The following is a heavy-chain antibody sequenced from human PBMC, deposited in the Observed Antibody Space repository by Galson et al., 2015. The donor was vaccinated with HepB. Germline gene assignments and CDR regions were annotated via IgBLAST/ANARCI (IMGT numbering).Heavy chain of an antibody. Sequence: SVKVSCKVSGYTLTELSMHWVRQAPGKGLEWMGGFDPEDGETIYAQKFQGRVTMTEDTSTDTAYMELSSLRSEDTAVYYCATDDSVNPAAFDIWGQGTMVTVSS. CDR2: FDPEDGET. J-gene: IGHJ3*02. D-gene: IGHD2-15*01. CDR1: GYTLTELS. CDR3: ATDDSVNPAAFDI. V-gene: IGHV1-24*01.